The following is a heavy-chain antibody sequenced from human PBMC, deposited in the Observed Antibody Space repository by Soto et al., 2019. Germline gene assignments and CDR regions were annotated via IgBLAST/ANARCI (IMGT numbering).Heavy chain of an antibody. V-gene: IGHV1-69*06. CDR3: ARSRSSSWEDIGYYYYGMDV. D-gene: IGHD6-13*01. CDR1: GGTFSSYA. Sequence: EASVNVSCKASGGTFSSYAISWVRQAPGQGLEWMGGIIPIFGTANYAQKFQGRVTITADKSTSTAYMELSSLRSEDTAVYYCARSRSSSWEDIGYYYYGMDVWGQGTTVTVSS. CDR2: IIPIFGTA. J-gene: IGHJ6*02.